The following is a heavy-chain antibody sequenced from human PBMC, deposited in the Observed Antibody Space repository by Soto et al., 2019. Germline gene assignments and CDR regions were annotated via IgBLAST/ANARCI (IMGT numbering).Heavy chain of an antibody. CDR3: ANQNWEASYTPRDYYYYGMDV. V-gene: IGHV4-39*01. CDR2: IYYSGST. CDR1: GGSISSSSYY. D-gene: IGHD1-26*01. Sequence: SETLSLTCTVSGGSISSSSYYWGWIRQPPGKGLEWIGSIYYSGSTYYNPSLKSRVTISVDTSKNQFSLKLSSVTAADTAVYYCANQNWEASYTPRDYYYYGMDVWGQGTTVTSP. J-gene: IGHJ6*02.